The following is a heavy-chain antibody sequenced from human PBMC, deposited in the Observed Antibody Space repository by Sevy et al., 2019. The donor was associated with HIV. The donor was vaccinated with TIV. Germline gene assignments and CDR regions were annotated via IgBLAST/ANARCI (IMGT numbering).Heavy chain of an antibody. CDR2: IKQDGSEK. D-gene: IGHD3-9*01. CDR1: GFTFSSYW. V-gene: IGHV3-7*01. J-gene: IGHJ4*02. Sequence: GGSLRLSCAASGFTFSSYWMSWVRQAPGKGLEWVANIKQDGSEKYCVDSVKGRFTISRDNAKNSLYLQMNSLRAEDTAVYYCARGSRGYDILTGYLYYFDYWGQGTLVTVSS. CDR3: ARGSRGYDILTGYLYYFDY.